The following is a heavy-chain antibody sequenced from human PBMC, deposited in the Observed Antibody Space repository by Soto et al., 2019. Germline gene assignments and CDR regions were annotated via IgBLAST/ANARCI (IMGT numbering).Heavy chain of an antibody. CDR1: GFTLSSYA. Sequence: LRLSCAASGFTLSSYAMTWVRQAPGKGLEWVSAISGRGDSTYYADSVKGRFTISRDQSKNTLYLQMHSLRAEDTAVYFCAKERDHGANRYYFDDWGQGTLVPVYS. V-gene: IGHV3-23*01. CDR2: ISGRGDST. CDR3: AKERDHGANRYYFDD. J-gene: IGHJ4*02.